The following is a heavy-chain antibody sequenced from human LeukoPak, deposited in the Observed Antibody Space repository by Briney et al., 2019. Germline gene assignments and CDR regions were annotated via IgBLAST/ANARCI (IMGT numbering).Heavy chain of an antibody. CDR3: ARARREMVDY. V-gene: IGHV4-38-2*02. Sequence: SETLSLTCSVSGYSISSGYYWGWIRQPPGKGLEWIGSIYHSGSTYYNPSLKSRVTISVDTSKNQFSLKLSSVTAADTAVYYCARARREMVDYWGQGTLVTISS. J-gene: IGHJ4*02. CDR2: IYHSGST. D-gene: IGHD5-24*01. CDR1: GYSISSGYY.